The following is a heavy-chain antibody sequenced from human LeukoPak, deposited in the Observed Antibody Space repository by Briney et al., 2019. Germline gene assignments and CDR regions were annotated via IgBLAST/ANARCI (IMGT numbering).Heavy chain of an antibody. D-gene: IGHD3-16*01. CDR1: GFTVSNNY. Sequence: GGSLRLSCAASGFTVSNNYMSLVRQAPGKGLEWVSIIYSGGSTYYADSVKGRFTISRDNSKNTLHLQMKSLRADDTAVYYCGSSPYVWGIDHWGQGTPVTVSS. J-gene: IGHJ4*02. CDR2: IYSGGST. CDR3: GSSPYVWGIDH. V-gene: IGHV3-53*01.